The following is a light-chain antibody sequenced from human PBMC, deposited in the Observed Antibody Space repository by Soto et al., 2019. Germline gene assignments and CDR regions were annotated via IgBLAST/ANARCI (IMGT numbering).Light chain of an antibody. CDR2: YDS. V-gene: IGLV3-21*04. CDR1: NIGSKS. J-gene: IGLJ2*01. CDR3: QVWDSREV. Sequence: SYELTQPPSVSVAPGETARIPCGANNIGSKSVHWYQQKPGQAPVLVIYYDSDRPSGIPERFSGSNSGNTATLTISRVEAGDEADYFCQVWDSREVFGGGTTLTVL.